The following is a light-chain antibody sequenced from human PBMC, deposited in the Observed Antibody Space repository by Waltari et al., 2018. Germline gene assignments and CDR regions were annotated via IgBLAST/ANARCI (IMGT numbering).Light chain of an antibody. J-gene: IGLJ2*01. CDR3: CSYAGTFSLL. Sequence: QSALTQPRSVSGSPGQSVTISCSGTSSYVGGYNYVSWYQHHPGKAPRLMISDVNKRPSGVPDRFSGSKSGNTASLTISGLQAEDEADYFCCSYAGTFSLLFGGGTKVTVL. CDR1: SSYVGGYNY. CDR2: DVN. V-gene: IGLV2-11*01.